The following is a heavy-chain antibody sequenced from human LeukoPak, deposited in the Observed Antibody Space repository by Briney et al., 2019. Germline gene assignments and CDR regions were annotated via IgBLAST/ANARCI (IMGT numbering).Heavy chain of an antibody. CDR3: ARIRMTPPGKHAFDI. V-gene: IGHV2-70*18. Sequence: TLSLTCTVPGGSISSYYWSWIRQPPGKALEWLALIDWDDDKYYSTSLKTRLTISKDTSKNQVVLTMTNMDPVDTATYYCARIRMTPPGKHAFDIWGQGTMVTVSS. CDR2: IDWDDDK. CDR1: GGSISSYY. J-gene: IGHJ3*02.